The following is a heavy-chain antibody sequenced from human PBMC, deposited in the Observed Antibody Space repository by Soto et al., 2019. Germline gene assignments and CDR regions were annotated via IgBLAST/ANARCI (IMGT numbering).Heavy chain of an antibody. J-gene: IGHJ6*02. Sequence: SETLSLTCTVSGGSISSSSYYWGWIRQPPGKGLEWIGSIYYSGSTYYNPSLKSRVTISVDTSKTQFSLKLSSVTAADTAVYYCARHSKLVDRSYYYYYGMDVWGQGTTVTVSS. D-gene: IGHD6-6*01. CDR2: IYYSGST. V-gene: IGHV4-39*01. CDR1: GGSISSSSYY. CDR3: ARHSKLVDRSYYYYYGMDV.